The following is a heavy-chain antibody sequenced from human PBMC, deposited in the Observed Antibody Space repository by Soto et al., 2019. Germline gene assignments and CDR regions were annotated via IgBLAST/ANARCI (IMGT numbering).Heavy chain of an antibody. D-gene: IGHD6-13*01. Sequence: GGSLRLSCAASGFTVSSNYMSWVRQAPGKGLEWVSVIYSGGSTYYADSVKGRFTISRDNSKNTLYLQMNSLRAEDTAVYYCARDAAADSYYYYYGMDVWGQGTTVPVSS. CDR1: GFTVSSNY. V-gene: IGHV3-53*01. J-gene: IGHJ6*02. CDR3: ARDAAADSYYYYYGMDV. CDR2: IYSGGST.